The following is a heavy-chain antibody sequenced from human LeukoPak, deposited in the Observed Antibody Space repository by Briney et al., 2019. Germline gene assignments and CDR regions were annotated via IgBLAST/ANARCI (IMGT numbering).Heavy chain of an antibody. CDR2: IYYSGST. CDR1: GGSISSYY. J-gene: IGHJ5*02. Sequence: SETLSLTCTVSGGSISSYYWSWIRQPPGKGLEWIGYIYYSGSTNYNPSLKSRVTISVDTSKNQFSLKLSSVTAADTAVYYCARGSIAAAGPSPNWFDPWGQGTLVTVSS. V-gene: IGHV4-59*08. CDR3: ARGSIAAAGPSPNWFDP. D-gene: IGHD6-13*01.